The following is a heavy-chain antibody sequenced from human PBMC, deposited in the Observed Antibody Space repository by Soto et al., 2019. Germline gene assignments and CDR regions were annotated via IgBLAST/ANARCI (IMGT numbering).Heavy chain of an antibody. Sequence: GGSLRLSCAASGFTFSSYGMHWVRQAPGKGLEWVAVIWYDGSNKYYADSVKGRFTISRDNSKNTLYQQMNSLRAEDTAVYYCARGTKWELLEYYFDYWGQGTLVTVSS. CDR3: ARGTKWELLEYYFDY. V-gene: IGHV3-33*01. CDR1: GFTFSSYG. CDR2: IWYDGSNK. J-gene: IGHJ4*02. D-gene: IGHD1-26*01.